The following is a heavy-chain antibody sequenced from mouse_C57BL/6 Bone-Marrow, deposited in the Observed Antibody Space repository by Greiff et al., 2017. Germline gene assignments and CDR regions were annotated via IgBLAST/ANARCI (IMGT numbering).Heavy chain of an antibody. Sequence: QVQLKQSGAELVKPGASVKLSCKASGYTFTSYWMHWVKQRPGQGLAWIGMFHPNSGSTNYNEKFKSKATLTVDKSSSTAYMQLSSLTSGDSAVYYCARRGGLLRFDYWGQGTTLTVSS. CDR2: FHPNSGST. CDR3: ARRGGLLRFDY. J-gene: IGHJ2*01. V-gene: IGHV1-64*01. CDR1: GYTFTSYW. D-gene: IGHD2-3*01.